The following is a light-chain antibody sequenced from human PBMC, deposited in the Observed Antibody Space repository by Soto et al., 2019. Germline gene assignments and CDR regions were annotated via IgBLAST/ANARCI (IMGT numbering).Light chain of an antibody. V-gene: IGLV2-14*01. CDR3: SSYTSSSTLV. CDR1: GSAVGGYNY. Sequence: SALTQPASVSGSPGQSITISCTGTGSAVGGYNYVSWYQQHPGKAPKLMIYDVSNRPSGVSNRFSGSKSGNTASLTISGLQAEDEADYYCSSYTSSSTLVFGTGTKLTFL. J-gene: IGLJ1*01. CDR2: DVS.